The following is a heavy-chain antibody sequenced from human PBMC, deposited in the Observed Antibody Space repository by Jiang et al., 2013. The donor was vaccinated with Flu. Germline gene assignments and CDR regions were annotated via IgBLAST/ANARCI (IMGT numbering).Heavy chain of an antibody. CDR2: IYYSGTT. Sequence: SVSRCHHQRWWLLLELDPPAPTGRGLEWIGYIYYSGTTNYNPSLKSRVTISVDTSKNQFSLRLNSVTAADTALYYCARDRHDYGADAFDIWGQGTMVTVSS. J-gene: IGHJ3*02. D-gene: IGHD3-16*01. CDR3: ARDRHDYGADAFDI. V-gene: IGHV4-31*03. CDR1: RCHHQRWWLL.